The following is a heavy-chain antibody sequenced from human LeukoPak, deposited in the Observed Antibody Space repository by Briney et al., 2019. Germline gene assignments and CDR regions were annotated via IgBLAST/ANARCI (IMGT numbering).Heavy chain of an antibody. CDR3: ARGGAIRGRFEN. CDR1: GFPFDVQT. J-gene: IGHJ4*02. D-gene: IGHD1-26*01. Sequence: GGSRRLSCAASGFPFDVQTMSWVRQAPGKGLAWVASMREDGTEIHYADSVKGRFTISRDNRKNSVYLQMNRLRADDTAVYYCARGGAIRGRFENWGQGTLVTVSS. V-gene: IGHV3-7*01. CDR2: MREDGTEI.